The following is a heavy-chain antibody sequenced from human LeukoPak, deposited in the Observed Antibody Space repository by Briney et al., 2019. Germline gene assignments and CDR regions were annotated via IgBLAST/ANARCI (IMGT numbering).Heavy chain of an antibody. D-gene: IGHD4-17*01. V-gene: IGHV3-48*02. CDR3: ARDKGNDYGTYDN. CDR1: GXPFSTYS. J-gene: IGHJ4*02. CDR2: SSSSGRAI. Sequence: GGSLRLSCAASGXPFSTYSMHWVRQTPGKGLEWVSYSSSSGRAIYYADSVRGRFTMSRDNAKNSLFLQMDSLRDEDTAVYYCARDKGNDYGTYDNWGQGTLVTVSS.